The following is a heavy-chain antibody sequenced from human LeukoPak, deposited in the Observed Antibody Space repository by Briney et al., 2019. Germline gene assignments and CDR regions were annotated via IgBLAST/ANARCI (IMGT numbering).Heavy chain of an antibody. CDR3: ANTLTVAQYYFDY. J-gene: IGHJ4*02. D-gene: IGHD4-23*01. CDR2: IRYDGSNK. CDR1: GFTFSSYG. Sequence: GGSLRLSCAASGFTFSSYGMHWVRQAPGKGLEWVAFIRYDGSNKYYADSVKGRFTISRDNSKNTLYLQINSLRAEDTAVYYCANTLTVAQYYFDYWGQGTLVTVSS. V-gene: IGHV3-30*02.